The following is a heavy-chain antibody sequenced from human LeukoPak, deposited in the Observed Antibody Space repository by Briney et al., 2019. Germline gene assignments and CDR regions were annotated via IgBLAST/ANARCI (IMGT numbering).Heavy chain of an antibody. D-gene: IGHD3-10*01. V-gene: IGHV3-15*01. CDR2: IKSKTDGGTT. CDR1: GFTFSDAW. Sequence: PGGSLRLSCAASGFTFSDAWMYWVRQAPGKGREWVGHIKSKTDGGTTDYAAPVKGRFTISRDDSKNTLSLQMNSLKTEDTAVYYCTTLLRGYWGQGTLVTVSS. CDR3: TTLLRGY. J-gene: IGHJ4*02.